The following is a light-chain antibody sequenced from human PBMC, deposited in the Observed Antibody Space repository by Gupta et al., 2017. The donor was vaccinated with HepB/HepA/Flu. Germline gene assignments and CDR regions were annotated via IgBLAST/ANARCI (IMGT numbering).Light chain of an antibody. Sequence: DIQMTQSPSSLSASVGDRVTISCRASQRISTYLNWYQQKPGEVPKLLMYAASTLHSGVPSRFSGSGSGTHFTLTISSLQPEDFATYYCQQSDSAPHTFGQGTKLEIK. J-gene: IGKJ2*01. CDR1: QRISTY. CDR2: AAS. CDR3: QQSDSAPHT. V-gene: IGKV1-39*01.